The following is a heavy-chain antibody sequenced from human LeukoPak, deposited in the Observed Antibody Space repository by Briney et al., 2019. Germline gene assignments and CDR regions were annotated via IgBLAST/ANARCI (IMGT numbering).Heavy chain of an antibody. CDR1: GFTFSSYG. D-gene: IGHD6-19*01. Sequence: PGRSLRLSCAASGFTFSSYGMHWVRQAPGKGLEWVAVISYDGSNKYYADSVKGRFTISRDNSKNTLYLQMNSLRAEDTAVYYCAKNAVAGTFGDAFDIWGQGTMVTVSS. J-gene: IGHJ3*02. V-gene: IGHV3-30*18. CDR3: AKNAVAGTFGDAFDI. CDR2: ISYDGSNK.